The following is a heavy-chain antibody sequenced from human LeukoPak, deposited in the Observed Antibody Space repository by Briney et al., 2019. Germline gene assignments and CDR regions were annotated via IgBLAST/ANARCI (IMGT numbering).Heavy chain of an antibody. CDR2: ITYNGGST. CDR3: ATRPASETYYGVLDY. CDR1: GFTFDDYA. Sequence: QTGGSLRLSCAASGFTFDDYAMHWARQAPGKGLEWVSGITYNGGSTYYAESVKGRFTISRDNSKNTLYLQMNNLRAEDTAVYYCATRPASETYYGVLDYWGQGTLVTVSS. V-gene: IGHV3-23*01. D-gene: IGHD3-16*01. J-gene: IGHJ4*02.